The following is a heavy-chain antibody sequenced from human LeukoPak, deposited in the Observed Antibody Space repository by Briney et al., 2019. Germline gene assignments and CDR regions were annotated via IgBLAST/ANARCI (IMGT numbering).Heavy chain of an antibody. V-gene: IGHV3-7*01. CDR1: GFSFNSDW. CDR2: IKHDESEK. J-gene: IGHJ4*02. Sequence: GGSLRLSCAASGFSFNSDWMDWVRKAPGKGLEWVANIKHDESEKNYLDSVKGRFTISRDNAQNSLYLQMNGLRVEDTAVYYCTRRLDDWGQGTLVTVSS. CDR3: TRRLDD. D-gene: IGHD3-16*01.